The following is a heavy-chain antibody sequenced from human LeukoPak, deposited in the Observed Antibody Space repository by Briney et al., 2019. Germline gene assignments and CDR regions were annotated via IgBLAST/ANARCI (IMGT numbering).Heavy chain of an antibody. CDR2: IHYDGTKN. J-gene: IGHJ4*02. CDR3: AKDQGSSWLEGFDY. CDR1: GFGLSGYG. V-gene: IGHV3-30*02. Sequence: GGSLRLSCAASGFGLSGYGMHWVRQAPGKGLEWVAFIHYDGTKNYYADSVKGRFTISRDNSKNTLFLQMNSLRPEDTAVYYCAKDQGSSWLEGFDYWGQGTLVTVSS. D-gene: IGHD6-13*01.